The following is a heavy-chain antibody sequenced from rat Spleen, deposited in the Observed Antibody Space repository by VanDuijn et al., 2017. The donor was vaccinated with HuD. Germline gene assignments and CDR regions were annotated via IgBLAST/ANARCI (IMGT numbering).Heavy chain of an antibody. CDR1: GFTFSNFV. D-gene: IGHD1-6*01. J-gene: IGHJ3*01. Sequence: EVQLVESGGGLVRPGRSLKLSCAASGFTFSNFVMAWVRQAPTKGLEWVASISIFGGTTYYRDSLKGRFIISRDNAKNTLYLQMDSLRSEDTATYYCARGGFFRFWGQGTLVTVSS. CDR2: ISIFGGTT. V-gene: IGHV5S23*01. CDR3: ARGGFFRF.